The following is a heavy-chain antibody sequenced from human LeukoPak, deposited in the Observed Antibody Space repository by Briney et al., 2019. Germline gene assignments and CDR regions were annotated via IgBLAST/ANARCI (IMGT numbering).Heavy chain of an antibody. D-gene: IGHD6-19*01. Sequence: SETLSLTCTVSGGSIRSSTDYWGWIRQPPGKELEWIGSIYYSGSTYYNPSPKSRVTISVDTSKNQFSVKLSSVTAADTAVYYCARSIRGYSSGWYYFDYWGQGTLITVSS. V-gene: IGHV4-39*07. CDR2: IYYSGST. CDR1: GGSIRSSTDY. J-gene: IGHJ4*02. CDR3: ARSIRGYSSGWYYFDY.